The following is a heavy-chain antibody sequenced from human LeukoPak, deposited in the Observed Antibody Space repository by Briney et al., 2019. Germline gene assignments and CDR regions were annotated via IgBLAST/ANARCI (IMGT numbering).Heavy chain of an antibody. CDR2: IYYSGST. J-gene: IGHJ5*02. CDR3: ARHQRGYPPLNWFDP. Sequence: SETLSLTCTVSGGSISSYYWSWIRQPPGKGLEWIGYIYYSGSTNYNPSLKSRVTISVDTSKNQFSLKLSSVTAADTAVYYCARHQRGYPPLNWFDPWGQGTLVTVS. CDR1: GGSISSYY. D-gene: IGHD3-22*01. V-gene: IGHV4-59*08.